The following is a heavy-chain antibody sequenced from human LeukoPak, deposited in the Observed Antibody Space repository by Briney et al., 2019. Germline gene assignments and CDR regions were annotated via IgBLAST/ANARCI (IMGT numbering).Heavy chain of an antibody. J-gene: IGHJ4*02. CDR2: IYTSGST. CDR3: ATRDYYGSGSYYTFYY. D-gene: IGHD3-10*01. Sequence: SETLSLTCTVSGGSISSYYWSWIRQPAGKGLEWIGRIYTSGSTYYNPSLKSRVTISVDTSKNQCSLKLSSVTAADTAVYYCATRDYYGSGSYYTFYYWGQGTLVTVSS. V-gene: IGHV4-4*07. CDR1: GGSISSYY.